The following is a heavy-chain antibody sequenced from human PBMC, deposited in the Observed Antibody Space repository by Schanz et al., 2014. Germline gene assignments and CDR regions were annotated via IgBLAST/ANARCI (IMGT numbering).Heavy chain of an antibody. D-gene: IGHD6-6*01. CDR1: GFTFSNFG. J-gene: IGHJ3*02. Sequence: QVQLVESGGGVVQPGRSLRLSCAASGFTFSNFGLHWVRQAPGKGLNWVAVISSDGTNKYYADSVQGRFTLSKDFSKDALYLQLTSLAPEDTAVYYCARLATSKSRLGDGVDIWGQGTMVTVSS. CDR2: ISSDGTNK. V-gene: IGHV3-30*03. CDR3: ARLATSKSRLGDGVDI.